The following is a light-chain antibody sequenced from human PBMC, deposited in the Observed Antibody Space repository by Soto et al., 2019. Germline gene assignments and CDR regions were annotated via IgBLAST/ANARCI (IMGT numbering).Light chain of an antibody. CDR1: SSDLGGYKN. J-gene: IGLJ1*01. Sequence: QSALTQPASVSGSPGQSITISCTGSSSDLGGYKNVSWYQQHPGKAPKLIIYDVIRRPSGISLRFSGSESGDTASLTISGLQADDEADYYSSSFSLRTSLYVFGTGTKLTVL. CDR3: SSFSLRTSLYV. CDR2: DVI. V-gene: IGLV2-14*01.